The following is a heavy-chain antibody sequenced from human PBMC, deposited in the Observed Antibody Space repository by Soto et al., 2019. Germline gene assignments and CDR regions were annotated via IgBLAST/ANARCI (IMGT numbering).Heavy chain of an antibody. J-gene: IGHJ5*02. V-gene: IGHV3-30*03. CDR2: VSYDGSKK. Sequence: QVQLVESGGGVVQPGRSLRLTCAGSGFTFSSNGMHWVRQAPGKGLEWVALVSYDGSKKYYADSVKGRFTMSRDNSENTLYLQMNSLRAEDTAVYYCARWVGGSMYDNSGKYESWGQGTLVTVSS. CDR3: ARWVGGSMYDNSGKYES. CDR1: GFTFSSNG. D-gene: IGHD3-22*01.